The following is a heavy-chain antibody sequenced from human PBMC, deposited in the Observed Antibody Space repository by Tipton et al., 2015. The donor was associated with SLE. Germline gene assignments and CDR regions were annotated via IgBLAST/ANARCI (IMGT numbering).Heavy chain of an antibody. D-gene: IGHD3-3*01. CDR3: ARARITIYGMDV. Sequence: SLRLSCAASGFTFSSYSMNWVRQAPGKGLEWVSSISSSSSYIYYADSVKGRFTISRDNAKNSLYLQMNSLRAEDTAVYYCARARITIYGMDVWGQGTTVTVSS. CDR1: GFTFSSYS. J-gene: IGHJ6*02. V-gene: IGHV3-21*01. CDR2: ISSSSSYI.